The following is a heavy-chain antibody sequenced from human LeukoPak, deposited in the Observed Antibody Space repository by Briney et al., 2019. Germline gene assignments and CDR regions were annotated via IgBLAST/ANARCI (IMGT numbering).Heavy chain of an antibody. Sequence: GESLKISCKGSGYSFTSYWIAWVRQTPGKGLEWMGIIYPGDSDTRYSPSFQGQVTISADKSISTAYLQWSSLKASDTAMYYCATHSGSYFYYFDNWGQGTLVTVSS. J-gene: IGHJ4*02. CDR1: GYSFTSYW. CDR2: IYPGDSDT. CDR3: ATHSGSYFYYFDN. D-gene: IGHD1-26*01. V-gene: IGHV5-51*01.